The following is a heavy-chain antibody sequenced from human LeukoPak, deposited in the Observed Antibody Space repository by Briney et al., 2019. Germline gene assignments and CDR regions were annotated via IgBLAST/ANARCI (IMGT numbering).Heavy chain of an antibody. J-gene: IGHJ3*02. CDR3: GRACSSTTCGSSGGVYAVDI. D-gene: IGHD2-2*01. V-gene: IGHV3-21*01. CDR2: IGSGGASR. Sequence: PGGSLRLSCSASGFTFSSYSIDWVRQAPGKGLEWVSFIGSGGASRSYADSVKGRFTISRDNAKNSLYLHMSSLRAEDTAVYYCGRACSSTTCGSSGGVYAVDIWGQGTMVTASS. CDR1: GFTFSSYS.